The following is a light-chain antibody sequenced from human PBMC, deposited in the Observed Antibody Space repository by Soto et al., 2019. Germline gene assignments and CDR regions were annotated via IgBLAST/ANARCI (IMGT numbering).Light chain of an antibody. V-gene: IGLV1-47*01. CDR1: SANIGSNY. CDR2: KNN. J-gene: IGLJ1*01. Sequence: QSVLTQAPSASGTPGQRVTISCSGSSANIGSNYVYWYQQLPGTAPKLLIYKNNQRPSGVPDRFSGSKSGTSASLAISGLRSEDEADYYCAAWDDRLSGSVLAAGTKVTVL. CDR3: AAWDDRLSGSV.